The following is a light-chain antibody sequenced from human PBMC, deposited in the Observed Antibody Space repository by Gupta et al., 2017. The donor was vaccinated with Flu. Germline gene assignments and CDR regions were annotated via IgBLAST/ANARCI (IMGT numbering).Light chain of an antibody. V-gene: IGKV3-20*01. CDR1: QSVSSDY. CDR3: QQYGTSPYT. Sequence: EIVLTQFPDTLSLSPGERATLSCRASQSVSSDYLGWYQQKPGQAPRLLIYGTSSRAAGIPDRFSGSGSGTDFTLTISSLEPEDVAVYYCQQYGTSPYTFGQGSKLEI. J-gene: IGKJ2*01. CDR2: GTS.